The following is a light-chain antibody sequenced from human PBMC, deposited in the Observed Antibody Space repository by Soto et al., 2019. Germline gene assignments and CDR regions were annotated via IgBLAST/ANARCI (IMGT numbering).Light chain of an antibody. CDR3: QQYIHWAN. V-gene: IGKV3-15*01. CDR2: GAS. CDR1: QSVSSN. J-gene: IGKJ5*01. Sequence: EILMTQSPATLSVSPGERATLSCRASQSVSSNLAWYQQKPGQAPRLLIYGASTRATGIPARFSGSGSGTEFNLTISSLQSEDFAVYYCQQYIHWANFGQGTRLEIK.